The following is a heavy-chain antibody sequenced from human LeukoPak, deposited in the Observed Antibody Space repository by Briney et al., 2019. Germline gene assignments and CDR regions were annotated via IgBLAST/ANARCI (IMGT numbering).Heavy chain of an antibody. CDR1: GGSISSSSYY. CDR3: ARGYSSSSEPFDY. CDR2: IYYSGST. Sequence: SETLSLTCTVSGGSISSSSYYWGWIRQPPGKGLEWIGSIYYSGSTNYNPSLKSRVTISVDTSKNQFSLKLSSVTPADTAVYYCARGYSSSSEPFDYWGQGTLVTVSS. V-gene: IGHV4-39*07. D-gene: IGHD6-6*01. J-gene: IGHJ4*02.